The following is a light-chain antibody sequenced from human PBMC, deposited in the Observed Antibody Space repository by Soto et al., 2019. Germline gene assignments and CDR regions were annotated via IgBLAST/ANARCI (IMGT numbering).Light chain of an antibody. CDR2: GAS. J-gene: IGKJ5*01. V-gene: IGKV3-15*01. CDR1: QSVSNN. Sequence: EIVLTQSPGTLSLSPGERATLSCRASQSVSNNYLAWYQHKPGQAPRLLIYGASTRATGIPARFSGSGSGTEFTLTISSLQSEDFAVYYCQQYSKWPPITFGQGTRLEIK. CDR3: QQYSKWPPIT.